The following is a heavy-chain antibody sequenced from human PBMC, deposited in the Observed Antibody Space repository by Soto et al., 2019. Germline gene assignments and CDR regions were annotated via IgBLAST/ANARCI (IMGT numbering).Heavy chain of an antibody. CDR3: AWESGENWSYEEY. D-gene: IGHD1-7*01. V-gene: IGHV4-4*07. CDR1: GGSITDYS. J-gene: IGHJ4*02. CDR2: ISATGKN. Sequence: QVQLQESGPGRVKPSETLSLTCYVSGGSITDYSWNWVRQSAGKGLEWIGRISATGKNQVNPTLQSRVAMSIDTSENQFSLKLTSVTAADTAVYYCAWESGENWSYEEYWGQGTLVTVSS.